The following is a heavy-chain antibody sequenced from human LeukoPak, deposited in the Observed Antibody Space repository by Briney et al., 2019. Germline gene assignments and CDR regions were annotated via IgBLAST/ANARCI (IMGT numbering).Heavy chain of an antibody. J-gene: IGHJ3*02. CDR2: ISSSSSYI. CDR3: ARVAIAAASPRGDAFDI. D-gene: IGHD6-13*01. Sequence: GGSLRLSCAASGFTFSSYSMNWVRKAPGKGLEWVSSISSSSSYIYYADSVKGRFTVSRDNAKNSLYLQMNSLRAEDTAVYYCARVAIAAASPRGDAFDIWGQGTMVTVSS. V-gene: IGHV3-21*01. CDR1: GFTFSSYS.